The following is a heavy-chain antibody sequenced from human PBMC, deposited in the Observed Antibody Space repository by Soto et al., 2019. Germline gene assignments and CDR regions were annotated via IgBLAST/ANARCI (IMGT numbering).Heavy chain of an antibody. D-gene: IGHD1-7*01. J-gene: IGHJ6*02. CDR2: IYYSGST. V-gene: IGHV4-59*01. CDR3: AREGLTGTIGLYYYYGMDV. CDR1: GGSISSYY. Sequence: SETLSLTCTVSGGSISSYYWSWIRQPPGKGLEWVGYIYYSGSTNYNPSLKSRVTISVDTSKNQLSLKLSSVTAADTAVYFFAREGLTGTIGLYYYYGMDVWGQGTTVTSP.